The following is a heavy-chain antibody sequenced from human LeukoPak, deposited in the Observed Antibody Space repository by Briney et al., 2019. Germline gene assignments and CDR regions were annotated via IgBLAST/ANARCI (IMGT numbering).Heavy chain of an antibody. CDR3: ARDSSNNWFDP. Sequence: ASVKVSCKASGYIFINDGISWVRQAPGQGLEWMGWISAYNGNTNYAQKLQGRVTMTTDTSTSTAYMELRSLRSDDTAVYYCARDSSNNWFDPWGQGTLVTVSS. D-gene: IGHD6-19*01. CDR2: ISAYNGNT. J-gene: IGHJ5*02. CDR1: GYIFINDG. V-gene: IGHV1-18*04.